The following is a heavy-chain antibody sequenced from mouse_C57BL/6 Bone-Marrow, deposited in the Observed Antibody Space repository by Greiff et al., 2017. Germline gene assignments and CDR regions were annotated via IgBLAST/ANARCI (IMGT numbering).Heavy chain of an antibody. CDR3: ARQIYYDYDDWFAY. D-gene: IGHD2-4*01. Sequence: EVHLVESGGDLVKPGGSLKLSCAASGFTFSSYGMSWVRQTPDKRLEWVATISSGGSYTYYPDSVKGRFTISRDNAKNTLYLQMSSLKSADTAMYYCARQIYYDYDDWFAYWGQGTLVTVSA. V-gene: IGHV5-6*01. CDR2: ISSGGSYT. J-gene: IGHJ3*01. CDR1: GFTFSSYG.